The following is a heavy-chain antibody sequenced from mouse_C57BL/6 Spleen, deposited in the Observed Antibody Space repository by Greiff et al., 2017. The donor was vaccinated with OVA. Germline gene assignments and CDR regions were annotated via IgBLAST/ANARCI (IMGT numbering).Heavy chain of an antibody. V-gene: IGHV5-6*01. CDR2: ISSGGSYT. Sequence: EVQLQESGGDLVKPGGSLKLSCAASGFTFSSYGMSWVRQTPDKRLEWVATISSGGSYTYYPDSVKGRFTISRDNAKNTLYLQMSSLKSEDTAMYYCARHHERGNYFDYWGQGTTLTVSS. J-gene: IGHJ2*01. CDR1: GFTFSSYG. CDR3: ARHHERGNYFDY.